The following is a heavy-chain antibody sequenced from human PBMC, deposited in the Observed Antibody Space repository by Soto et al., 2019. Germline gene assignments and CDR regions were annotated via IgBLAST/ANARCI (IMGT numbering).Heavy chain of an antibody. Sequence: SETLSLTCAVSGGSFSGYYWSWIRQPPGKGLEWIGEINHSGSTNYNPSLKSRVTISVDTSKNQFSLKLSSVTAADTAVYYCARGPYTFYSSSPGWFDPWGQGTLVTVSS. CDR2: INHSGST. V-gene: IGHV4-34*01. J-gene: IGHJ5*02. CDR3: ARGPYTFYSSSPGWFDP. CDR1: GGSFSGYY. D-gene: IGHD6-13*01.